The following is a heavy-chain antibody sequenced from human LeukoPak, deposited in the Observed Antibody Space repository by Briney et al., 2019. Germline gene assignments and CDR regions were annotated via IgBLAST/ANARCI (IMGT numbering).Heavy chain of an antibody. Sequence: ASVKVSCKASGYTFTSYGISWVRQAPGQGLEWMGWISAYNGNTNYAQKLQGRVTMTTDTSTSTAYMELRSLRSDDTAVYYCARGGSIAAAGTGYYYGMDVWGQGTTVTVSS. D-gene: IGHD6-13*01. J-gene: IGHJ6*02. CDR2: ISAYNGNT. CDR3: ARGGSIAAAGTGYYYGMDV. CDR1: GYTFTSYG. V-gene: IGHV1-18*01.